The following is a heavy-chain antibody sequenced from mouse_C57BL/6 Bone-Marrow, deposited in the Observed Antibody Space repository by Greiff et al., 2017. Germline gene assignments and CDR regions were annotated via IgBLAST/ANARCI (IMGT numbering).Heavy chain of an antibody. CDR1: GYTFTSYG. CDR3: ARGYYYGSRPFDY. V-gene: IGHV1-81*01. J-gene: IGHJ2*01. D-gene: IGHD1-1*01. CDR2: IYPRSGNT. Sequence: VQLQQSGAELARPGASVKLSCKASGYTFTSYGISWVKQRTGQGLEWIGEIYPRSGNTYYNEKFKGKATLTADKSSSTAYMELRSLTSADSAVYFCARGYYYGSRPFDYWGQGTTLTVSS.